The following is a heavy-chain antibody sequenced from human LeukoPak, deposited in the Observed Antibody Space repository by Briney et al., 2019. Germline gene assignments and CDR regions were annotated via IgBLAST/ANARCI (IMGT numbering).Heavy chain of an antibody. CDR2: INHFGSP. CDR1: GGSFSGYY. CDR3: ARGILNFDSGNSYQGGFYYMDV. J-gene: IGHJ6*03. V-gene: IGHV4-34*01. Sequence: PSETLSLTCGVSGGSFSGYYWMWIGQSPGKGLECIGKINHFGSPQYNPSLKSRVTMSVDMSKNQFYLELNSVTAADTAVYYCARGILNFDSGNSYQGGFYYMDVGGKGTTVTASS. D-gene: IGHD3-9*01.